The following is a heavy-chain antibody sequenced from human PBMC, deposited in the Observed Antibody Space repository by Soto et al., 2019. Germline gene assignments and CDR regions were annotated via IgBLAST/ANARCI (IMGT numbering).Heavy chain of an antibody. Sequence: EVQLVESGGGLVQPGESLRLSCTASGFNFKNYNMNWVRQAPGKGLECVAYISGNSRTIYYADSVKGRFTISRDNAKNSVFLQMNSLRVEDSSVYYCASGPWELDYWGQGTLVTVSS. CDR2: ISGNSRTI. CDR3: ASGPWELDY. V-gene: IGHV3-48*01. CDR1: GFNFKNYN. J-gene: IGHJ4*02. D-gene: IGHD1-26*01.